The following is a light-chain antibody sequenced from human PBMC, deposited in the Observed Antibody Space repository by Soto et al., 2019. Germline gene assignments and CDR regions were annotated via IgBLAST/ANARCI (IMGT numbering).Light chain of an antibody. J-gene: IGKJ2*01. CDR2: AAS. CDR1: QSISSY. Sequence: DIQMTQSPSSLSASVGDRVTITCRASQSISSYLNWYQQKPGKAPKLLIYAASSLQSGVPSRFXGSGCVTYFTLTIISRQPEDFATYYCQQGYSTPPFTFRQETKLEIK. V-gene: IGKV1-39*01. CDR3: QQGYSTPPFT.